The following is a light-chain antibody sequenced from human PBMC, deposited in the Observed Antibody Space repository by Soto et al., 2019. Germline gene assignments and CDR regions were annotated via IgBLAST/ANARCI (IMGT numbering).Light chain of an antibody. V-gene: IGKV3-15*01. CDR3: QQYIGWPPIFT. CDR2: AAS. J-gene: IGKJ2*01. Sequence: IVMTQSPAILSVSPGERVTLSCRASQSVSTDLAWYQQKPGQPPRILIYAASTRATGIPDRFSGSGAATDFTLAISGLQPEDIAFYYCQQYIGWPPIFTFGQGTKLEIK. CDR1: QSVSTD.